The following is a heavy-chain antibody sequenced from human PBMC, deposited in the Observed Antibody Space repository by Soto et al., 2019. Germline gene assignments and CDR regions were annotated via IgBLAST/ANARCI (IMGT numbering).Heavy chain of an antibody. CDR1: GFSLSTSGVC. CDR3: ARSTIFGVEYGMDV. CDR2: IDWDNDK. D-gene: IGHD3-3*01. J-gene: IGHJ6*02. Sequence: SGPTLVNPTQTLTLTCTFSGFSLSTSGVCVSWIRQPPGKALEWLARIDWDNDKYYSTSLKTRLTISKDTSKNQVVLTMTNMDPVDTATYYCARSTIFGVEYGMDVWGQGTTVTV. V-gene: IGHV2-70*11.